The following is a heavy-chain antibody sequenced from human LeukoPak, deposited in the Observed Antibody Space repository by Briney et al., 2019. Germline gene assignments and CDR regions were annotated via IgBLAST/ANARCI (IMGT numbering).Heavy chain of an antibody. V-gene: IGHV3-23*01. CDR3: AKGAYYYDSSGYYAAIDY. D-gene: IGHD3-22*01. CDR1: GFTFSSYA. Sequence: PGGSLRLSCAASGFTFSSYAMSWVRQAPGKGLEWVSAISGSGGSTYYADSVKGRFTISRDNSKNTLYLQMNSLRAEDTAVYYCAKGAYYYDSSGYYAAIDYWGQGTLVTVSS. CDR2: ISGSGGST. J-gene: IGHJ4*02.